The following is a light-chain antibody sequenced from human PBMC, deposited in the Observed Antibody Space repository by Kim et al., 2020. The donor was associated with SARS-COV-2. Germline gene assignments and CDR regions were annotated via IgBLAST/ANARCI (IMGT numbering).Light chain of an antibody. CDR2: DTS. CDR3: QQRANWL. CDR1: QTGRTS. Sequence: TLSLSPEKRATLSCRASQTGRTSFAWYQRKPGQAPRLLIYDTSNRATGIPAKFSGSGSGTDFTLTISSLEPADSAVYYCQQRANWLFGQGTKLEIK. V-gene: IGKV3-11*01. J-gene: IGKJ2*01.